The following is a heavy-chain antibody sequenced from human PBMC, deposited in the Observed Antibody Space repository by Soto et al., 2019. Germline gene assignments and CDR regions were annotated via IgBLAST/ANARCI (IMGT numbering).Heavy chain of an antibody. CDR2: INPAGTIT. Sequence: MQMVESGGGSVQPGGSLRLSCAASGFPFSHYWMHWVRRTPGKGLVWVSRINPAGTITNYADSVEGRFIISRDNADSALFLQMNSLSAEDTAIYYCTSDTFGLRDTWGQGTLVTVSS. J-gene: IGHJ5*02. CDR1: GFPFSHYW. V-gene: IGHV3-74*01. CDR3: TSDTFGLRDT. D-gene: IGHD3-16*01.